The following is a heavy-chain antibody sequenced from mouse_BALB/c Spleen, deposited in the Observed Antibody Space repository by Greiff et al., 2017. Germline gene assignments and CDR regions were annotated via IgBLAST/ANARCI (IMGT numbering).Heavy chain of an antibody. Sequence: EVQLPQSGPELVKPGASVKIPCKASGYTFTDYNMDWVKQSHGKSLEWIGDINPNNGGTIYNQKFKGKATLTVDKSSSTAYMELRSLPSEDTAVYYCARSLFYYYGSSYFDYWGQGTTLTVSS. J-gene: IGHJ2*01. CDR2: INPNNGGT. V-gene: IGHV1-18*01. CDR1: GYTFTDYN. CDR3: ARSLFYYYGSSYFDY. D-gene: IGHD1-1*01.